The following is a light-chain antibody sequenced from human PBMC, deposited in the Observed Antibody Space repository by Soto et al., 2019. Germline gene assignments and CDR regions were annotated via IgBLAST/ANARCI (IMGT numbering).Light chain of an antibody. Sequence: EIVMTQSPATLSVSPGERATLSCRVSQGVGSNLAWYQQKPGQAPRLLIYGASTRATGIPARFSGSGSGPEFTLTISSLQSEDFAVYYCQQYHNWPPWTVGQGAKVEIK. CDR2: GAS. V-gene: IGKV3-15*01. CDR3: QQYHNWPPWT. J-gene: IGKJ1*01. CDR1: QGVGSN.